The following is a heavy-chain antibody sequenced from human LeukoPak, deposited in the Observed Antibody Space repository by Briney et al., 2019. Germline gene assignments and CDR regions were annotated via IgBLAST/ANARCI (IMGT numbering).Heavy chain of an antibody. J-gene: IGHJ6*03. CDR2: IKQDGSEK. CDR1: GFTFSSYW. CDR3: AKVKGIASGLYYFFYMDV. Sequence: PGGSLRLSCAASGFTFSSYWMSWVRQAPGKGLEWVANIKQDGSEKYYVDSVKGRFTISRDNSKDTVYLEMNSLRADDTAVYYCAKVKGIASGLYYFFYMDVWGKGTTVTVSS. D-gene: IGHD6-19*01. V-gene: IGHV3-7*03.